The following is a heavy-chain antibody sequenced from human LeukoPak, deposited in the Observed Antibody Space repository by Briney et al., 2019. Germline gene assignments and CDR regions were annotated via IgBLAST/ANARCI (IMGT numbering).Heavy chain of an antibody. CDR2: INWKTGNG. CDR1: GFNFDDYA. Sequence: QAGGSLRLSCAVSGFNFDDYAMHWVRQAPGGGLEWVSGINWKTGNGIYADSVKGRFTISRDNAKNSLYLQMSSLRAEDTALYYCTRRAARWQFDLWGRGTLLTVSS. J-gene: IGHJ2*01. CDR3: TRRAARWQFDL. V-gene: IGHV3-9*01. D-gene: IGHD5-24*01.